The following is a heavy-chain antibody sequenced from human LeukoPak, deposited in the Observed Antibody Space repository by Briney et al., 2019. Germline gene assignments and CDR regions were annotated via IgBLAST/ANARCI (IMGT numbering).Heavy chain of an antibody. CDR3: ARDHYDILTGYPKAFDI. D-gene: IGHD3-9*01. CDR1: GGSISSYY. Sequence: TSETLSLTCTVPGGSISSYYWSWIRQPAGKGLEWIGRIYTSGSTNYNPSLKSRVTMSVDTSKNQFSLKLSSVTAADTAVYYCARDHYDILTGYPKAFDIWGQGTMVTVSS. CDR2: IYTSGST. J-gene: IGHJ3*02. V-gene: IGHV4-4*07.